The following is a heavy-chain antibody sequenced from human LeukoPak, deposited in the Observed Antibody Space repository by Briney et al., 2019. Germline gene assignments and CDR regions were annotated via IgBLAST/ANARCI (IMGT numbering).Heavy chain of an antibody. V-gene: IGHV3-21*01. CDR3: ARVPGRIPNSSKDY. D-gene: IGHD6-13*01. CDR2: ISSSSSYI. Sequence: PGGSLRLSCAASGFTFSSYSMNWVRQAPGKGLEWVSSISSSSSYIYYADSVKGRFTISRDNAKNSLYLQMNSLRAEDTAVYYCARVPGRIPNSSKDYWGQGTLVTVSS. J-gene: IGHJ4*02. CDR1: GFTFSSYS.